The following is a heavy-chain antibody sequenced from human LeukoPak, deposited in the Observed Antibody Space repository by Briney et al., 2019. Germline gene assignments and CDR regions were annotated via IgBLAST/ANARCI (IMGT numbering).Heavy chain of an antibody. CDR2: MYTSGTT. V-gene: IGHV4-61*09. J-gene: IGHJ5*02. Sequence: SQTLSLTCGVSGGSINSGPYYWSWIRQPVGKGLEWVGHMYTSGTTYYNPSLKSRIIISGDTSKNQFSLKLSSVTAADTAVYYCARSPDLYGDYFRWFDPWGQGTLVTVSS. CDR1: GGSINSGPYY. D-gene: IGHD4-17*01. CDR3: ARSPDLYGDYFRWFDP.